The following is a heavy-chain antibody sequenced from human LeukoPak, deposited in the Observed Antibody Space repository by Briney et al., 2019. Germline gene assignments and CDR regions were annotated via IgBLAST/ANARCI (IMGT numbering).Heavy chain of an antibody. J-gene: IGHJ4*02. D-gene: IGHD6-19*01. Sequence: GASVKVSCKVSGYTLTELSMHWVRQAPGQGLEWMGWINPNSGGTNYAQKFQGRVTMTRDTSISTAYMELSRLRSDDTAVYYCARGRSMSSGWYVDYWGQGTLVTVSS. CDR1: GYTLTELS. V-gene: IGHV1-2*02. CDR3: ARGRSMSSGWYVDY. CDR2: INPNSGGT.